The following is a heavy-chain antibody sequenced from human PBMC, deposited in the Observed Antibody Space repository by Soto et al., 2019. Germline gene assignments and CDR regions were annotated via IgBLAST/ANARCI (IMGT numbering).Heavy chain of an antibody. J-gene: IGHJ4*02. CDR2: INAGNGNT. D-gene: IGHD5-18*01. CDR3: ARDRGTAMVTFDY. CDR1: GYTFTSYA. Sequence: QVQLVQSGAEVKKPGASVKVSCKASGYTFTSYAMHWVRQAPGQRLEWMGWINAGNGNTKYSQKFQGRVTITRDTFASTAYMELSSLRSEDTAVYYCARDRGTAMVTFDYWGQGTLVTVSS. V-gene: IGHV1-3*01.